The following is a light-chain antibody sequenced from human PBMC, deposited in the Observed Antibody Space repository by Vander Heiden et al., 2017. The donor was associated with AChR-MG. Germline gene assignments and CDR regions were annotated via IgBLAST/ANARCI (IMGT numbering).Light chain of an antibody. CDR2: WAS. CDR3: QQYYSTPGT. V-gene: IGKV4-1*01. Sequence: DIVMTQPPESLAVSLGGRATINCKSSQSVLYSSNNKNYLAWYQQKPGQPPKLLIYWASTRESGVPDRFSGSGSGTDFTLTISSLQAEDVAVYYCQQYYSTPGTFGPGTKVDIK. J-gene: IGKJ3*01. CDR1: QSVLYSSNNKNY.